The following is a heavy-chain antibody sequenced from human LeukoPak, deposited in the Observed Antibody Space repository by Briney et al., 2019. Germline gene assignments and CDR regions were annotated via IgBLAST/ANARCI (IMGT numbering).Heavy chain of an antibody. V-gene: IGHV4-59*12. Sequence: SETLSLTCTVSGGSISSYYWSWIRQPPGKGLEWIGYIYYSGSTNYNPSLKSRVTISVDTSKNQFSLKLSSVTAADTAVYYCARDLGSETYYYGSGSYRGYFDYWGQGTLVTVSS. D-gene: IGHD3-10*01. J-gene: IGHJ4*02. CDR1: GGSISSYY. CDR3: ARDLGSETYYYGSGSYRGYFDY. CDR2: IYYSGST.